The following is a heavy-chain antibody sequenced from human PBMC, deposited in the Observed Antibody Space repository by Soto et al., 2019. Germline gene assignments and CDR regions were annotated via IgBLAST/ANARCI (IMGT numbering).Heavy chain of an antibody. J-gene: IGHJ4*02. CDR2: IYYSGST. Sequence: SETLSLTCTVSGGSISSGGYYWSWIRQHPGKGLEWIGYIYYSGSTYYNPSLKSRVTISVDTSKNQFSLKLSSVTAADTAVYYCARVGGDDFGDSGGFDYWGQGTLVTVSS. V-gene: IGHV4-31*03. CDR1: GGSISSGGYY. D-gene: IGHD4-17*01. CDR3: ARVGGDDFGDSGGFDY.